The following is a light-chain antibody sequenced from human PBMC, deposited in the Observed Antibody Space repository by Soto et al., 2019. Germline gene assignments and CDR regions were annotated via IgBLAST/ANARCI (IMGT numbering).Light chain of an antibody. Sequence: AIRMTQSPSSFSASTGDRVTITCRASQGISSYLAWYQQKPGKAPKLLIYAASTLQSGVPSRFSGSGSGTDFTLTISCLQSVDFATYYCQQYNSYPRTSGQGTKVDIK. CDR2: AAS. J-gene: IGKJ1*01. V-gene: IGKV1-8*01. CDR3: QQYNSYPRT. CDR1: QGISSY.